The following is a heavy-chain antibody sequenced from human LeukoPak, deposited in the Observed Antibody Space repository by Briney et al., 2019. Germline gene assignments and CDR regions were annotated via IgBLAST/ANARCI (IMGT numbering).Heavy chain of an antibody. CDR2: IYPGDSDT. CDR1: GYSFTSYW. V-gene: IGHV5-51*01. D-gene: IGHD2-15*01. Sequence: GESLKISCKGSGYSFTSYWISWVRQMPGKGLEWMGIIYPGDSDTRYSPSFQGQVTISADKSISTAYLQWSSLKASDTAMYYCARGPDTRYCSGGSCYPYFDYWGQGTLVTVSS. CDR3: ARGPDTRYCSGGSCYPYFDY. J-gene: IGHJ4*02.